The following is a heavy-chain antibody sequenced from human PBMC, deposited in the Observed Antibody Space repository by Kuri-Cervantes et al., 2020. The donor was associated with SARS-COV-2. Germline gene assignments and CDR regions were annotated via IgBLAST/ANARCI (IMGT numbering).Heavy chain of an antibody. Sequence: LSLTCAASGYTFSRTWMSWVRQAPGKRREWVANIKQDGSEKYYVDSVKGRFTISRDNAKNSQYLQMNSLRAEDTALYHCARAGESSVVAATLGPWRDFDIWGQGTMVTVSS. J-gene: IGHJ3*02. V-gene: IGHV3-7*03. D-gene: IGHD2-15*01. CDR2: IKQDGSEK. CDR1: GYTFSRTW. CDR3: ARAGESSVVAATLGPWRDFDI.